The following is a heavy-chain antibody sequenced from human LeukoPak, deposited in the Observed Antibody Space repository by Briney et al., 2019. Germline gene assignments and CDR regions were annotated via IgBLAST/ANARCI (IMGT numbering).Heavy chain of an antibody. CDR3: ARRLTQYDCFDP. CDR2: TYYRSTWYN. Sequence: SQTLSLTCAISGDSVASNSVTWNWIRQSPSRGLEWLGRTYYRSTWYNDYAVSVRGRITVNPDTSKNQFSLHLNSVTPEDTAVYYCARRLTQYDCFDPWGQGILVTVSS. V-gene: IGHV6-1*01. J-gene: IGHJ5*02. D-gene: IGHD2-2*01. CDR1: GDSVASNSVT.